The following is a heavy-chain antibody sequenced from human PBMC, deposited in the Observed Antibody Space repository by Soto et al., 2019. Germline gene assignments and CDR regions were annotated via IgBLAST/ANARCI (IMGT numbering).Heavy chain of an antibody. Sequence: GEALTISCEGCGDSVTSYRISWVRQMPGKGLEWKGRIDPGDSYTNYSPSFQGHVTISVDKSISTAYLQWSSLKASDTAMYYCARRLVETTVDGNYGMDVWGQGITVTVPS. J-gene: IGHJ6*02. V-gene: IGHV5-10-1*01. D-gene: IGHD5-18*01. CDR3: ARRLVETTVDGNYGMDV. CDR1: GDSVTSYR. CDR2: IDPGDSYT.